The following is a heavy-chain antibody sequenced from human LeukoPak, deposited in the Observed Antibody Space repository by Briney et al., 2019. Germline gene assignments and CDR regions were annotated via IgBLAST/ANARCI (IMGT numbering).Heavy chain of an antibody. CDR3: ARGLPYGDYGFDY. CDR1: GFTVSSNY. Sequence: PGGSLRLSCAASGFTVSSNYMTWVRQAPGKGLEWVSVIYSGGSTYYADSVKGRFTISRHNSKNTLYLQMNSLRAEDTAVYYCARGLPYGDYGFDYWGQGTLVTVSS. J-gene: IGHJ4*02. V-gene: IGHV3-53*04. D-gene: IGHD4-17*01. CDR2: IYSGGST.